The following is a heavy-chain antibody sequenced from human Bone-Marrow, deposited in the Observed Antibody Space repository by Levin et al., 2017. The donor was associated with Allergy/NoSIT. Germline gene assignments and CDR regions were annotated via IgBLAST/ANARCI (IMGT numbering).Heavy chain of an antibody. CDR3: ASGRGDPPYFDY. CDR1: GFTFRNYG. CDR2: IWYDGSNQ. Sequence: LSLTCAASGFTFRNYGMHWVRQAPGKGLEWVAVIWYDGSNQYYADSVKGRFTISRDNSKKTLYLQMNSLRAEDTAVYYCASGRGDPPYFDYWGQGTLVTVSS. J-gene: IGHJ4*02. V-gene: IGHV3-33*01.